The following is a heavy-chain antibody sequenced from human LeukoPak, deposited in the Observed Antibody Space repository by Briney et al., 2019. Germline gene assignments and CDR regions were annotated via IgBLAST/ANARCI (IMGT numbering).Heavy chain of an antibody. Sequence: GASVKVSCKASGYTFTSYDIDWVRQATGQGLEWMGWMNPNSGITGSAQRFQGRVTMTRDTSRSTAYMELRSLTSEDTAVYYCARGPLVRLPSSFDPWGQGTLVTVSS. CDR3: ARGPLVRLPSSFDP. CDR1: GYTFTSYD. CDR2: MNPNSGIT. D-gene: IGHD3-16*02. J-gene: IGHJ5*02. V-gene: IGHV1-8*01.